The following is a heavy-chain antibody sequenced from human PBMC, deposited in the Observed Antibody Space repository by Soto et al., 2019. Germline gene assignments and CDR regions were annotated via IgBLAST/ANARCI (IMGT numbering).Heavy chain of an antibody. V-gene: IGHV3-21*01. CDR2: ISSMSSYI. CDR3: ATTRASSSIYFQH. Sequence: GGSLRLACAASGFTFSSYSMNWVRQAQGKGLEWVSSISSMSSYIYYTDSVKGPFTTSRDNAQHSLYLQMNCLRAEDTAVYYCATTRASSSIYFQHWGQGTLVTVSS. D-gene: IGHD6-6*01. J-gene: IGHJ1*01. CDR1: GFTFSSYS.